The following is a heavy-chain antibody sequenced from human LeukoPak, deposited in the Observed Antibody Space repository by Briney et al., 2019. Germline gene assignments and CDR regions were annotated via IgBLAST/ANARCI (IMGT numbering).Heavy chain of an antibody. V-gene: IGHV3-53*01. D-gene: IGHD2-2*01. CDR1: GFTVSSNY. CDR2: IYSGGST. CDR3: AKGCSSTSCSDY. Sequence: GGSLRLSCAASGFTVSSNYMSWVRQAPGKGLEWVSVIYSGGSTYYADSVKGRFTISRDNSKNTLYLQMNSLRAEDTAVYYCAKGCSSTSCSDYWGQGTLVTVSS. J-gene: IGHJ4*02.